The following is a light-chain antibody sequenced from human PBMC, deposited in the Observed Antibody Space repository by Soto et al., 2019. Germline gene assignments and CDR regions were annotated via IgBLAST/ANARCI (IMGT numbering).Light chain of an antibody. Sequence: QSVLTQPPSASGTPGQRVTISCSGSSSNIGSNTVNWYQQLPGTAPKLLIYSNNQRPSGVPDRFSGSKSGTSASLAISGLQSEDEAAYSCAAWDDSLNGVVFGGGTKLTVL. CDR3: AAWDDSLNGVV. J-gene: IGLJ2*01. CDR1: SSNIGSNT. V-gene: IGLV1-44*01. CDR2: SNN.